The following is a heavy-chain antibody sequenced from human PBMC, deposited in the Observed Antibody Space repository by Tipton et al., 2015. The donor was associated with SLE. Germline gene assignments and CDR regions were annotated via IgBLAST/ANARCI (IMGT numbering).Heavy chain of an antibody. D-gene: IGHD2-8*01. Sequence: SLRLSCAASGFTFSSYAMSWVRQAPGKGLEWVSVISGSGAGTYYADAVKGRFTISRDNSKNTLYLQMNSLRAEDTAVYYCATHIEVIVLMVSAIGYWGQGTLGTVSS. J-gene: IGHJ4*02. CDR3: ATHIEVIVLMVSAIGY. V-gene: IGHV3-23*01. CDR1: GFTFSSYA. CDR2: ISGSGAGT.